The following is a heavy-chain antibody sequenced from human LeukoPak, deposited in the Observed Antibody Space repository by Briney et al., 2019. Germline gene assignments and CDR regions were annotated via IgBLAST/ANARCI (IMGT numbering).Heavy chain of an antibody. CDR1: GFTFSNAW. CDR3: ARGSTYYGSSGQVPFDY. CDR2: ISGSSGII. Sequence: GGSLRLSCATSGFTFSNAWMSWVRQAPGKGLEWVSYISGSSGIIDYADSVRGRFTISRDNARNSLYLQMNSLRAEDTAVYYCARGSTYYGSSGQVPFDYWGQGTLVTVSS. V-gene: IGHV3-48*01. J-gene: IGHJ4*02. D-gene: IGHD3-22*01.